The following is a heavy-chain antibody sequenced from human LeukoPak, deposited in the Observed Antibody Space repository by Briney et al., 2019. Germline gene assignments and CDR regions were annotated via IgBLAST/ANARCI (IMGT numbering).Heavy chain of an antibody. CDR3: ARDYDRYYYYYMDV. D-gene: IGHD3-3*01. Sequence: SQTLSLTCTVSGDSISSGSFYWSWIRQSAEKGLEWIGRIYTSGGTDYSPSLKSRVTISIDTSKNQFSLKLSSVTAADTAVYYCARDYDRYYYYYMDVWGKGTTVTVSS. CDR1: GDSISSGSFY. J-gene: IGHJ6*03. CDR2: IYTSGGT. V-gene: IGHV4-61*02.